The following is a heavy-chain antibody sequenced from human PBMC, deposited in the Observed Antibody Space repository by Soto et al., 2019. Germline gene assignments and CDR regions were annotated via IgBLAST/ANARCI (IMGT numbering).Heavy chain of an antibody. CDR1: GYTFTSYG. CDR2: ISSYNGNP. Sequence: ASVKVSCKASGYTFTSYGISWVRQAPGQGLEWMGWISSYNGNPNYAQKLQGRVTMTTDTSTSTAYLELRSLRSDDTSVYYCVRDGTKDDTLTGFDYWGQGTQVTVSS. J-gene: IGHJ4*02. V-gene: IGHV1-18*01. CDR3: VRDGTKDDTLTGFDY. D-gene: IGHD1-7*01.